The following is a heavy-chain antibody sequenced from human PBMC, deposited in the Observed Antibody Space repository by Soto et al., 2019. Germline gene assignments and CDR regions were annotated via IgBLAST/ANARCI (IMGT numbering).Heavy chain of an antibody. V-gene: IGHV3-23*04. CDR1: GFTFINSA. CDR3: AKGPTWGY. J-gene: IGHJ4*02. Sequence: EVQLVESGGDVVQPGGSLRLSCAASGFTFINSAMNWVRQAPGKGLEWVSVSSGRDGKTYYSDSVRGRFTISRENSKSTLYLQMNSLRVEDTAVYYCAKGPTWGYLGQGILVTVSS. D-gene: IGHD1-26*01. CDR2: SSGRDGKT.